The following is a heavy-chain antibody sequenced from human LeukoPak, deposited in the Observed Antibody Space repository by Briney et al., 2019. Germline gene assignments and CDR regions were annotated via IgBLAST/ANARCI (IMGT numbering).Heavy chain of an antibody. Sequence: ASVNVSCKASGYTFTGYYMHWVRQAPGQGLEWMGWINPNSGGTNYAQKFQGRVTMTRDTSISTAYMELSRLRSDDTAVYYCAGVVVRGVIYNWFDPWGQGTLVTVSS. D-gene: IGHD3-10*01. CDR3: AGVVVRGVIYNWFDP. CDR2: INPNSGGT. CDR1: GYTFTGYY. J-gene: IGHJ5*02. V-gene: IGHV1-2*02.